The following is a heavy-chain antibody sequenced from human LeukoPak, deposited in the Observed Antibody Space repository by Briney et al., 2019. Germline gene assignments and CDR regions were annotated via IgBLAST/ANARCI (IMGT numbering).Heavy chain of an antibody. Sequence: GGSLRLSCAASGFTFSSCWTSWVRQAPGKGLEWVANIKQDGSEKYYVDSVKGRFTISRDNAKNSLYLQMNSLRAEDTAVYYCARERSLLWFGELLSYYYYYMDVWGKGTTVTISS. CDR2: IKQDGSEK. D-gene: IGHD3-10*01. CDR1: GFTFSSCW. CDR3: ARERSLLWFGELLSYYYYYMDV. V-gene: IGHV3-7*01. J-gene: IGHJ6*03.